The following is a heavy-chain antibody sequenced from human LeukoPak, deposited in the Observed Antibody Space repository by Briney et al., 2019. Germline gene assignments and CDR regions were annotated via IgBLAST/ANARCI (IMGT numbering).Heavy chain of an antibody. V-gene: IGHV4-30-2*01. Sequence: PSQTLSLTCAVSGGSISSGGYSWSWIRQPPGKGLEWIGYIYHSGSTYYNPSLKSRVTISVDTSKNQFSLKLSSVTAADTAVYYCARGPYSSSWSFDYWGQGTLVTVSS. D-gene: IGHD6-13*01. CDR2: IYHSGST. J-gene: IGHJ4*02. CDR3: ARGPYSSSWSFDY. CDR1: GGSISSGGYS.